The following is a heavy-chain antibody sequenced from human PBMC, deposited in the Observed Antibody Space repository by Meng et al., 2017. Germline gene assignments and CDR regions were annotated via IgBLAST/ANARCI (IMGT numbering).Heavy chain of an antibody. CDR2: ISSSSSYI. Sequence: GGSLRLSCAASGFTFSSYSMNWVRQAPGKGLEWVSSISSSSSYIYYADSVKGRFTISRDNSKNSLYLQMNSLRTEDTALYYCAKDSVSVAGTLYAPLNYWGQGTLVTVSS. CDR1: GFTFSSYS. CDR3: AKDSVSVAGTLYAPLNY. V-gene: IGHV3-21*04. D-gene: IGHD6-19*01. J-gene: IGHJ4*02.